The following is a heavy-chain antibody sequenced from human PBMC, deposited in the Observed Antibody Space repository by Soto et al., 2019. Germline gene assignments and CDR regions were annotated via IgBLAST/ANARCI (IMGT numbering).Heavy chain of an antibody. Sequence: QVQLVQSGAEVKKPGSSVKVSCKASGGTFSSYAISWVRQAPGQGLEWMGGIIPIFGTANYAQKFQGRVTITADESTSTAYMERSSLRSEDTAVYYCARSCSGGSCYSLGAFDYWGQGTLVTVSS. D-gene: IGHD2-15*01. CDR3: ARSCSGGSCYSLGAFDY. CDR1: GGTFSSYA. V-gene: IGHV1-69*01. CDR2: IIPIFGTA. J-gene: IGHJ4*02.